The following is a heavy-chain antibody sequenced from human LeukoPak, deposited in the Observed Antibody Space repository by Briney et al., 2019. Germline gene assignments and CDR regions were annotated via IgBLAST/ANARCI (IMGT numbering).Heavy chain of an antibody. J-gene: IGHJ5*02. CDR3: AALVGTPSPPYGSGNPPSNWFDP. V-gene: IGHV4-59*01. Sequence: PSETLSLTCTVSGGSISSYYWSWIRQPPGKGLEWIGYIYYSGSTNYNPSLKSRVTISVDTSKNQFSLKLSSVTAADTAVYYCAALVGTPSPPYGSGNPPSNWFDPWGQGTLVTVSS. CDR1: GGSISSYY. D-gene: IGHD3-10*01. CDR2: IYYSGST.